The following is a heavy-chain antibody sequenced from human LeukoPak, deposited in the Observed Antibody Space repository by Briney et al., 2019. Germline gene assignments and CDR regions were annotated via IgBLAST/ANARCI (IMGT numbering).Heavy chain of an antibody. CDR3: ARDRVSPGGMDV. CDR1: GGSISTYY. V-gene: IGHV4-59*01. J-gene: IGHJ6*03. Sequence: SETLSLTCTVSGGSISTYYWTWIRQPPGKGLEWIGYIYYSGSTNYNPSLKSRVTISVDTSKNQFSLKLSSVTAADTAVYYCARDRVSPGGMDVWGKGTTVTVSS. D-gene: IGHD2-8*02. CDR2: IYYSGST.